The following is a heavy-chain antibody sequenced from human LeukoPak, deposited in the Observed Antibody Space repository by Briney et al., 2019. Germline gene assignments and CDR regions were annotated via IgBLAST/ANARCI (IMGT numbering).Heavy chain of an antibody. J-gene: IGHJ4*02. CDR3: ASAYYYDNPLPDY. V-gene: IGHV3-33*01. D-gene: IGHD3-22*01. CDR2: IWYDGSNT. Sequence: PGRSLRLSCAASGFTFSSYGMHWVRKAPGKGLEWVAVIWYDGSNTYYADSVKGRFSISRHNSKNTLYLQMNSLRAEDTAVYYCASAYYYDNPLPDYWGQGTLVTVSS. CDR1: GFTFSSYG.